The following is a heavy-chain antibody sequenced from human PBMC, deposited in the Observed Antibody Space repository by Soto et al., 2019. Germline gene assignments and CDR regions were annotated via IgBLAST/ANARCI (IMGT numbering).Heavy chain of an antibody. CDR2: ITSDGITT. Sequence: EVQLVESGEGLVQPGGSLRLSCAASGFSFSKYWMHWVRQAPGKGLEWVSHITSDGITTTYADSVKGRFTVSRDNAKNTVYLLMNSLRAEDTAVYYCAKLGGFDYWGQGTLVTVSS. CDR3: AKLGGFDY. V-gene: IGHV3-74*01. J-gene: IGHJ4*02. CDR1: GFSFSKYW. D-gene: IGHD3-16*01.